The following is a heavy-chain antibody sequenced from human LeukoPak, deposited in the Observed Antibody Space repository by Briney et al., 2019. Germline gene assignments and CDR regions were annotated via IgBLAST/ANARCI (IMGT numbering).Heavy chain of an antibody. Sequence: GGSLRLSCAVSGFTFSSYWMSWVRQAPGKGLEWVANIKQDGSEKYYVDSVKGRFTISRDNAKNSLYLQMNSLRAEDTAVYYCARESGSYYSVDYWGQGTLVTVSS. CDR2: IKQDGSEK. CDR1: GFTFSSYW. V-gene: IGHV3-7*01. D-gene: IGHD1-26*01. CDR3: ARESGSYYSVDY. J-gene: IGHJ4*02.